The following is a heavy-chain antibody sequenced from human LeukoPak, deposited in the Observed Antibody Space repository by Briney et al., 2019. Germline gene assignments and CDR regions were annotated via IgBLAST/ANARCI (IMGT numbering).Heavy chain of an antibody. D-gene: IGHD2-15*01. V-gene: IGHV5-51*01. J-gene: IGHJ4*02. CDR3: ARLADCSGGSCYFWYFDY. CDR2: IYPGDSDT. Sequence: GESLKISCKGSGYSFTSYWIGWVSQMPGKGLEWMGIIYPGDSDTRYSPSFQGQVTISADKSISTAYLQWSSLKASDTAMYYCARLADCSGGSCYFWYFDYWGQGTLVTVSS. CDR1: GYSFTSYW.